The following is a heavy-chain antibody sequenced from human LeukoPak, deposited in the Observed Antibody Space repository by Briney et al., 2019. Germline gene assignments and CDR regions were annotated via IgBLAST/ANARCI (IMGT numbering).Heavy chain of an antibody. CDR1: GYTFTGYY. CDR2: INPNSGGT. CDR3: ARVSGYSYGLNYFDY. J-gene: IGHJ4*02. D-gene: IGHD5-18*01. V-gene: IGHV1-2*02. Sequence: ASVKVSCKASGYTFTGYYMHWVRQAPGQGLEWMGWINPNSGGTNYAQKFQGRVTMTRDMSTSTVYMELSSLRSEDTAVYYCARVSGYSYGLNYFDYWGQGTLVTVSS.